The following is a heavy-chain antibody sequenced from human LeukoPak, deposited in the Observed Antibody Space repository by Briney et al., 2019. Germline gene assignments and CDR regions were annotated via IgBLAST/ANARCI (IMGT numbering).Heavy chain of an antibody. V-gene: IGHV3-21*01. CDR3: ARYQLPTPFDY. Sequence: GGSLRLSCAASGFTFSSYSMNWVRQAPGKGLEWVSSISSSSSYIYYADSVKGRFTISRDNAKNSLYLQMNSLRAEDSAVYYCARYQLPTPFDYWGQGTLVTVSS. CDR2: ISSSSSYI. CDR1: GFTFSSYS. D-gene: IGHD2-2*01. J-gene: IGHJ4*02.